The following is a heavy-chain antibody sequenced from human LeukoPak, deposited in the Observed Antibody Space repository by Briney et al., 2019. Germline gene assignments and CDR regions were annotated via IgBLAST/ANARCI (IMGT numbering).Heavy chain of an antibody. CDR2: IHHRDNS. D-gene: IGHD7-27*01. Sequence: SETLSLTCTVSGASATVYYWSWIRQSPGKGLEWIRYIHHRDNSDYNPSLRSRVTTSLDTSKNQSSLNLISVTAADTAVYYCTRGHWGLQSWSQGTLVTVSS. J-gene: IGHJ5*02. CDR3: TRGHWGLQS. V-gene: IGHV4-59*02. CDR1: GASATVYY.